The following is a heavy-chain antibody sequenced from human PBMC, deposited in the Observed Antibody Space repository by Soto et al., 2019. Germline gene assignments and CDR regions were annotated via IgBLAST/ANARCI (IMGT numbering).Heavy chain of an antibody. CDR3: TRVPTFDSNGYYPDF. CDR2: INSDGSST. D-gene: IGHD3-22*01. Sequence: AGGSLRLSCAASGFTFSSYWMHWVRQAPGKGLVWVSRINSDGSSTNYADSVKGRFTISRDNAKNTLYLQMNSLRAEDTAVYYCTRVPTFDSNGYYPDFWGQGTLVTVSS. V-gene: IGHV3-74*01. CDR1: GFTFSSYW. J-gene: IGHJ4*02.